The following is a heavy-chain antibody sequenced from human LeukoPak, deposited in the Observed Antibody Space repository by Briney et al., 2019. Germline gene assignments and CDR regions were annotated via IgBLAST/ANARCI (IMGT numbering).Heavy chain of an antibody. V-gene: IGHV1-46*01. J-gene: IGHJ4*02. CDR3: ARDCTNGVCPFDY. Sequence: GASVKVSCKASGYTFTSYYMHWVRQAPGQRREWMGIINPSGGSTSYAQKFQGRVTMTRDTSTSTVYMELSSLRSEDTAVYYCARDCTNGVCPFDYWGQGTLVTVSS. D-gene: IGHD2-8*01. CDR2: INPSGGST. CDR1: GYTFTSYY.